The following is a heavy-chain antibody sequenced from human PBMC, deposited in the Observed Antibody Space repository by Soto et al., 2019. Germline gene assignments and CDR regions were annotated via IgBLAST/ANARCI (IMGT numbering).Heavy chain of an antibody. J-gene: IGHJ6*02. D-gene: IGHD3-3*01. CDR2: ISSSGDGT. V-gene: IGHV3-23*01. Sequence: GGSLRLSCAASGFTFSTYAMTGVRQAPGKGLEWVAIISSSGDGTDYVDSVKGRFTISRDNSRNTLNLQMNSLRAEDTAVYYCAKNGDFWSWGMDVWGQGTTVPVSS. CDR1: GFTFSTYA. CDR3: AKNGDFWSWGMDV.